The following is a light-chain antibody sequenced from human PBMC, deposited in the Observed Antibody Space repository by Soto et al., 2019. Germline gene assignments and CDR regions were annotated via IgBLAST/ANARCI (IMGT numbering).Light chain of an antibody. CDR2: KPS. CDR3: QHYDNFRWT. J-gene: IGKJ1*01. Sequence: DIRMTQSPSSLSASVGDTVTITCRASQSLTSWLAWYQQKPGKAPKLLIYKPSSLPGGVPSRFSGTGSGTEFTLTINSLQPDDFATYFCQHYDNFRWTFGQGTKVEV. CDR1: QSLTSW. V-gene: IGKV1-5*03.